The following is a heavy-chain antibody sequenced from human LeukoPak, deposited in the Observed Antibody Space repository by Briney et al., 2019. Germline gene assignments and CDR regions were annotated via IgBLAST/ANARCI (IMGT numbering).Heavy chain of an antibody. V-gene: IGHV1-18*01. CDR2: INDYNGNT. CDR3: ARWGDGYCSSTSCPRDWFDP. Sequence: ASVKVSCKASGYTFSSYGISWVRQAPGQGLEWMGWINDYNGNTNYAQKLQGRVTMTTDTSTNTAYMELRSLRSDDTAVYYCARWGDGYCSSTSCPRDWFDPWGQGTLVAVSS. CDR1: GYTFSSYG. J-gene: IGHJ5*02. D-gene: IGHD2-2*01.